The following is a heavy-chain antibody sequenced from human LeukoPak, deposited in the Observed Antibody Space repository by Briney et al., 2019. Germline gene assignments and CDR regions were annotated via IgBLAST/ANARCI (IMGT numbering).Heavy chain of an antibody. V-gene: IGHV1-2*02. CDR1: GYTFTGYY. CDR3: ASNIDYDFWSGYNWFDP. J-gene: IGHJ5*02. D-gene: IGHD3-3*01. Sequence: ASVKVSCKASGYTFTGYYMHWVRQAPGQGLEWMGWINPNSGGSNYAQKFQGRVTMTRDTSISTAYMELSRLRSDDTAVYYCASNIDYDFWSGYNWFDPWGQGTLVTVSS. CDR2: INPNSGGS.